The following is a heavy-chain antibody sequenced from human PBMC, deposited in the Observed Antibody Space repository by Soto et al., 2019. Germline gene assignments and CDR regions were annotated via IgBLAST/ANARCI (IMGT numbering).Heavy chain of an antibody. V-gene: IGHV3-30*18. CDR1: GFTLSRSG. D-gene: IGHD2-2*01. Sequence: GGSLRLSCDASGFTLSRSGIHWVRQPPGKGLEWVAGISDDGREKYYADSVKDRFTVSRDNSKNTVSLQMNGLRGEDTALYYCAKDKSNSWTFDYWGQGTLVTVSS. CDR2: ISDDGREK. CDR3: AKDKSNSWTFDY. J-gene: IGHJ4*02.